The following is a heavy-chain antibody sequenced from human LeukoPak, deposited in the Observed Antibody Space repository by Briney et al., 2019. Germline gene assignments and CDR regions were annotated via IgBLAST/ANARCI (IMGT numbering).Heavy chain of an antibody. CDR2: IWYDGTKK. CDR3: AKDDSGSLDY. CDR1: GFTFSAYG. Sequence: PGGSLRLSCTASGFTFSAYGIHWVRQAPGKGLEWVAIIWYDGTKKYYADSVKGRFTISRDNSKNTVSLQMNSLRVEDTALYYCAKDDSGSLDYWGQGTLVTVSS. D-gene: IGHD1-26*01. V-gene: IGHV3-33*06. J-gene: IGHJ4*02.